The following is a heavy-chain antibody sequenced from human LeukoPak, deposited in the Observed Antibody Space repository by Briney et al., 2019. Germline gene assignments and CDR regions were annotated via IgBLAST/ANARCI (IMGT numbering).Heavy chain of an antibody. J-gene: IGHJ4*02. CDR3: AKDVPRSRGAAIEGYYFDY. Sequence: PGGSLRLSCAASGFTFSSYGMSWVRQAPGKGLEWVSLISGSGGSTYYADSVKGRFTISRDNSKNALYLQMNSLRAEDTAVYYCAKDVPRSRGAAIEGYYFDYWGQGTLVTVSS. CDR2: ISGSGGST. CDR1: GFTFSSYG. D-gene: IGHD2-2*01. V-gene: IGHV3-23*01.